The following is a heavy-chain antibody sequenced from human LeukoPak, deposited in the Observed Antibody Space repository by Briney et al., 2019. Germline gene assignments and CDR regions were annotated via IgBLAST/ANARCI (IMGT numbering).Heavy chain of an antibody. Sequence: ASVKVSCKASGYTFTSYAMNWVRQAPGQGLEWMGGIIPIFGTTNDAQKFQGRVTITADRSTSTAHMELSSLTSEDTAVYYCARGNMWYFDLWGLGTLVTVSS. D-gene: IGHD2/OR15-2a*01. CDR1: GYTFTSYA. CDR3: ARGNMWYFDL. J-gene: IGHJ2*01. CDR2: IIPIFGTT. V-gene: IGHV1-69*06.